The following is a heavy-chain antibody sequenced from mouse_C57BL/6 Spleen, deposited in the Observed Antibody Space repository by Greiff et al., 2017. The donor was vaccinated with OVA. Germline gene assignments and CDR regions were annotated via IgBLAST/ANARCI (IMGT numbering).Heavy chain of an antibody. V-gene: IGHV1-69*01. D-gene: IGHD2-3*01. CDR3: ARGDGYYGYAMDY. CDR2: IDPSDSYT. CDR1: GYTFTSYW. Sequence: QVHVKQPGAELVMPGASVKLSCKASGYTFTSYWMHWVKQRPGQGLEWIGEIDPSDSYTNYNQKFKGKSTLTVDKSSSTAYMQLSSLTSEDSAVYYCARGDGYYGYAMDYWGQGTSVTVSS. J-gene: IGHJ4*01.